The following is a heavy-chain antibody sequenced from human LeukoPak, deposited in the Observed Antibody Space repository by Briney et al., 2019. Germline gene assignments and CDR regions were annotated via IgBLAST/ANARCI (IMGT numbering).Heavy chain of an antibody. CDR3: ARDADTTALYWYFDL. V-gene: IGHV3-33*08. CDR1: GFALSHYG. J-gene: IGHJ2*01. Sequence: GGSLRLSCTASGFALSHYGMHWVRQAPGKGLELVALLWADGTRPSYADSVKGRFTISRDISRNTLYLQMNGLRAEDTALYYCARDADTTALYWYFDLWGRGTLVTVSS. D-gene: IGHD2/OR15-2a*01. CDR2: LWADGTRP.